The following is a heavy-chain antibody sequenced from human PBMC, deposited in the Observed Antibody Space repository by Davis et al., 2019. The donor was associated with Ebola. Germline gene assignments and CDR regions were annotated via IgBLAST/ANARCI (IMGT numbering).Heavy chain of an antibody. CDR2: ISYDGSNK. V-gene: IGHV3-30-3*01. D-gene: IGHD1/OR15-1a*01. J-gene: IGHJ6*02. CDR3: ARTQRTLKEPRYYYYGMDV. CDR1: GFTFSSYA. Sequence: GESLKISCAASGFTFSSYAMHWVRQAPGKGLEWVAVISYDGSNKYYADSVKGRFTISRDNSKNTLYLQMNSLRAEDTAVYYCARTQRTLKEPRYYYYGMDVWGQGTTVTVSS.